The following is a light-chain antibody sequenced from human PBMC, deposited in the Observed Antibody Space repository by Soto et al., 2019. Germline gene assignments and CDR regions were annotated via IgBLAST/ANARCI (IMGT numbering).Light chain of an antibody. V-gene: IGKV1-5*01. J-gene: IGKJ1*01. CDR3: HQYNSFSPWT. Sequence: DIQMTQSPSTLPASVGDRVTITCRASQSISNWLAWYQQKPGKAPNLLTYDASRLKGGVPSRFSGRGSGTEFTLTITSLQPDDFATYYCHQYNSFSPWTFGQGTKV. CDR2: DAS. CDR1: QSISNW.